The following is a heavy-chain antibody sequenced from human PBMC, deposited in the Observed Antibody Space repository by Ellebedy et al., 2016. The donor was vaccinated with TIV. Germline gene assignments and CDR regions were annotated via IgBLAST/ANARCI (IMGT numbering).Heavy chain of an antibody. J-gene: IGHJ4*02. V-gene: IGHV3-66*01. CDR1: EITVSSAV. D-gene: IGHD5-24*01. CDR3: ARVEMATIMGEPAFDY. CDR2: IYSGGST. Sequence: GESLKISCVASEITVSSAVWNWVRQAPGKGLEWVSVIYSGGSTYYADSVKGRFTISRDNSKNTLYLQMNSLRAEDTAVYYCARVEMATIMGEPAFDYWGQGTLVTVSS.